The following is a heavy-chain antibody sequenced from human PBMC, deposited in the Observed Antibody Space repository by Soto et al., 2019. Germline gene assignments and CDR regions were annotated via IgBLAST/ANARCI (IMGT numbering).Heavy chain of an antibody. J-gene: IGHJ5*02. CDR1: GDSIGSVDFY. Sequence: TXSLTCAFCGDSIGSVDFYWTWIRQSPGKGLEYIGYIYKSGRTYYNPSLKSRPIISLDTSKSQFFLSLSSVTAADTAMYYCARSLSASSGWFDPWGQGTLVTVSS. V-gene: IGHV4-30-4*01. CDR3: ARSLSASSGWFDP. D-gene: IGHD6-6*01. CDR2: IYKSGRT.